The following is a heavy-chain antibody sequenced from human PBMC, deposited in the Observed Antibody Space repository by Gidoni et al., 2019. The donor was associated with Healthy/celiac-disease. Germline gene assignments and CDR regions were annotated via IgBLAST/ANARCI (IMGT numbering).Heavy chain of an antibody. D-gene: IGHD4-17*01. V-gene: IGHV3-66*01. CDR3: ARDNDYGDYVNY. J-gene: IGHJ4*02. Sequence: FTISRDNSKNTLYLQMNSLRAEDTALYYCARDNDYGDYVNYWGQGTLVTVSS.